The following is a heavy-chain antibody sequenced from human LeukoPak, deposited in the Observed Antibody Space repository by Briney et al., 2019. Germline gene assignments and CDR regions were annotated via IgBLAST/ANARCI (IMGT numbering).Heavy chain of an antibody. Sequence: GGSLRLSCATSGFAFSDYAMSWVRQAPGKGLEWVSTITGSGVTTYYADFVKGRFSISRGVSENTVYLHMNSLRAEDTAVYYCAKDEDNSGYYLRYFDYWGQGTLVTVST. D-gene: IGHD3-22*01. CDR2: ITGSGVTT. CDR3: AKDEDNSGYYLRYFDY. CDR1: GFAFSDYA. V-gene: IGHV3-23*01. J-gene: IGHJ4*02.